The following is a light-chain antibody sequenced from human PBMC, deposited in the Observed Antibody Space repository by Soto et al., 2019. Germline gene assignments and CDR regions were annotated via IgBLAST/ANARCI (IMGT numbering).Light chain of an antibody. CDR3: QQCYSTPTWT. CDR1: QSVLYSSNNKNY. Sequence: DIVMTQSPDSLAVSLGERATINCKSSQSVLYSSNNKNYLAWYQQKPGQPPKLLIYWASTRESGVPDRFSGSGSGTDFTLTISSQQAEDVAVYYCQQCYSTPTWTFGQGTKVEIK. J-gene: IGKJ1*01. CDR2: WAS. V-gene: IGKV4-1*01.